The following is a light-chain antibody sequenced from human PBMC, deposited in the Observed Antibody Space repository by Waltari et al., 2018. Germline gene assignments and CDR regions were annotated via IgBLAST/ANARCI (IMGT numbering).Light chain of an antibody. V-gene: IGKV1-39*01. Sequence: DIQMTQSPSSLSASVGDSVTITCRASQSIIIYLNWYQQKPGKAPKLLISAVSSLQSGVPSRVSGSGSGTDFALTISSLQPEDCATYYCQQSSRTPPWTFGQGTQVEIK. J-gene: IGKJ1*01. CDR2: AVS. CDR3: QQSSRTPPWT. CDR1: QSIIIY.